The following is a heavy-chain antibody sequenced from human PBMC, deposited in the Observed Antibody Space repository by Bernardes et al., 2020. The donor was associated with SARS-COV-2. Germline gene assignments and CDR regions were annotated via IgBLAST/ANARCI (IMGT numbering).Heavy chain of an antibody. V-gene: IGHV3-7*03. Sequence: GGSLRLSCVASGLTFSTSWMSWVRQAPGKGLEWVANIKYDGTEINYVDSVRGRFTISRDNAKNCQYLQMDGLRADDTAVYYCATHGDTDLTEGRFEFWGQGSLVTVSS. D-gene: IGHD3-9*01. J-gene: IGHJ4*02. CDR1: GLTFSTSW. CDR2: IKYDGTEI. CDR3: ATHGDTDLTEGRFEF.